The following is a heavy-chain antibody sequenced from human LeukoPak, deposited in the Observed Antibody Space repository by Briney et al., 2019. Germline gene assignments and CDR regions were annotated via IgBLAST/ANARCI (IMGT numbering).Heavy chain of an antibody. CDR2: IYYSGST. D-gene: IGHD3-10*01. J-gene: IGHJ5*02. Sequence: PSETLSLTCTVSGGSISSSSYYWGWIRQPPGKGLEWIVSIYYSGSTYYNPSLKSRVTISVDTSKNQFSLKLSSVTAADTAVYYCAREGTLRMVRGVAVFDPWGQGTLVTVSS. CDR1: GGSISSSSYY. V-gene: IGHV4-39*07. CDR3: AREGTLRMVRGVAVFDP.